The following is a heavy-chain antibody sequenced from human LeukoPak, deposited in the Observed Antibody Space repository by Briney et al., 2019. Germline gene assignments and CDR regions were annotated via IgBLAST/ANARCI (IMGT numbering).Heavy chain of an antibody. CDR2: IYYSGST. V-gene: IGHV4-59*11. Sequence: PSETLSLTCTVSGGSISSHYWSWIRQPPGKGLEWIGYIYYSGSTNYNPSLKSRVTISVDTSKNQFSLKLSSVTAADTAVYYCARVADSSSVTHYYYYYMDVWGKGTTVTVSS. J-gene: IGHJ6*03. CDR1: GGSISSHY. CDR3: ARVADSSSVTHYYYYYMDV. D-gene: IGHD6-6*01.